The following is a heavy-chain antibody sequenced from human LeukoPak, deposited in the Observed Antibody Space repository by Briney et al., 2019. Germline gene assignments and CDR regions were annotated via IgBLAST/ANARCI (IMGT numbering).Heavy chain of an antibody. CDR2: ISSSSSTI. V-gene: IGHV3-48*02. CDR3: ARFPHYYDSSGYSF. J-gene: IGHJ4*02. D-gene: IGHD3-22*01. CDR1: GFTFSSYS. Sequence: QPGGSLRLSCAASGFTFSSYSMNWVRQAPGKGLEWVSYISSSSSTIYYADSVKGRLTISRDNAKNSLYLQMNSLRDEDTAVYYCARFPHYYDSSGYSFWGQGTLVTVSS.